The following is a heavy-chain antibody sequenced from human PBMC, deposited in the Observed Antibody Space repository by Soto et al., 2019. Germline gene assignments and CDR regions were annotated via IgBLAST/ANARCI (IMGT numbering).Heavy chain of an antibody. CDR3: AREVTNSSYFDY. D-gene: IGHD2-8*01. V-gene: IGHV4-31*02. CDR1: GDSISSGGYY. CDR2: IYYSGST. J-gene: IGHJ4*02. Sequence: SETLSLTCTVSGDSISSGGYYLSWIRQHPGKGLEWIGYIYYSGSTYYNPSLKSRVTISVDTSKNQFSLKLSSVTAADTAVYYFAREVTNSSYFDYWGQGHMVTVSS.